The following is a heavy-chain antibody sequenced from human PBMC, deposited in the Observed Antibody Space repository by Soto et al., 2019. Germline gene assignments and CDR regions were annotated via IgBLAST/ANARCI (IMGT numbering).Heavy chain of an antibody. CDR1: GFDVSNTD. J-gene: IGHJ4*02. Sequence: EVQLVESGGDLVQRGGSLRLSCAASGFDVSNTDMSWVRQAPGKGLEWVSVIYSGGYTNYADSVKGRFIVSRDSPKNTLYLQMDSLRAEATAVYYCAREAIIVIAAPEYYFDYWGQGTLVTVYS. CDR3: AREAIIVIAAPEYYFDY. V-gene: IGHV3-66*01. CDR2: IYSGGYT. D-gene: IGHD3-22*01.